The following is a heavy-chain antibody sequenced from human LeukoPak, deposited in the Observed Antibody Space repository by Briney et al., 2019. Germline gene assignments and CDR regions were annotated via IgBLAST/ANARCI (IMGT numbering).Heavy chain of an antibody. CDR2: IRYDGSNK. Sequence: GGSLRLSCAASGFTFSSYGMHWVRQAPGKGLEWVAFIRYDGSNKYYADSVKGRFTISRDNSKNTLYLQMNSLRAEDTAVYYCAARGYSYGYGAYYGMDVWGQGTTVTVTS. CDR3: AARGYSYGYGAYYGMDV. J-gene: IGHJ6*02. CDR1: GFTFSSYG. V-gene: IGHV3-30*02. D-gene: IGHD5-18*01.